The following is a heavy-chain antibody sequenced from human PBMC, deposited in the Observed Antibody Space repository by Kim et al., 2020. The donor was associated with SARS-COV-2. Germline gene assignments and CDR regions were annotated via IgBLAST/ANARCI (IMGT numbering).Heavy chain of an antibody. CDR1: GGSFSGYY. J-gene: IGHJ4*01. CDR2: INHSGST. V-gene: IGHV4-34*01. Sequence: SETLSLTCAVYGGSFSGYYWSWIRQPPGKGLEWIGEINHSGSTNYNPSLKSRVTISVDTSKNQFSLKLSSVTAADTAVYYCARDRRGIAAARGRSKFDY. CDR3: ARDRRGIAAARGRSKFDY. D-gene: IGHD6-13*01.